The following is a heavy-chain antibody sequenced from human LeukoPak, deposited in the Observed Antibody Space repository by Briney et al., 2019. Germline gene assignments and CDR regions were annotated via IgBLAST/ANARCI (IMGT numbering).Heavy chain of an antibody. V-gene: IGHV3-23*01. D-gene: IGHD5-12*01. Sequence: GGSLRLSCATSGFIFSTYALSWVRQAPGKGLEWASSISGSGGSTYHADSVKGRFTISRDNSKNTLYLQMNSLRAEDTAVYYCAKAPQVATTFFDYWGQGTLVTVSS. CDR1: GFIFSTYA. CDR2: ISGSGGST. CDR3: AKAPQVATTFFDY. J-gene: IGHJ4*02.